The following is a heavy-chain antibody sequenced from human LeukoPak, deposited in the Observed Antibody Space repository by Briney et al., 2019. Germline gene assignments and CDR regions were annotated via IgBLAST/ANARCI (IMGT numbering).Heavy chain of an antibody. CDR1: GFTFSSSW. V-gene: IGHV3-74*01. J-gene: IGHJ6*04. CDR2: ITRDWSST. Sequence: GGSLRLSCAASGFTFSSSWMHWVRQAPGKGLVWVSRITRDWSSTTYADSVKGRFTTSRDNAKNTLYLQMDSLRDDDTPVYYCARDPGYESWSPFWGGMDVWGNGTTVIVSS. CDR3: ARDPGYESWSPFWGGMDV. D-gene: IGHD3-16*01.